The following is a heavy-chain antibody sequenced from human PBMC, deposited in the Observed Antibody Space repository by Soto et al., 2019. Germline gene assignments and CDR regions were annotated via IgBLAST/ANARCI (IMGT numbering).Heavy chain of an antibody. CDR1: GFTFNNYG. D-gene: IGHD2-2*01. V-gene: IGHV3-21*01. CDR2: VSKSDYT. CDR3: AREDSIIIPAVSDC. Sequence: GSLRLSCVVSGFTFNNYGINWVRQAPGKGLEWVSTVSKSDYTYYSDSVKGRFTISRDNAKNSVSLQMNTLRAEDTAVYYCAREDSIIIPAVSDCWGQGTLVTVSS. J-gene: IGHJ4*02.